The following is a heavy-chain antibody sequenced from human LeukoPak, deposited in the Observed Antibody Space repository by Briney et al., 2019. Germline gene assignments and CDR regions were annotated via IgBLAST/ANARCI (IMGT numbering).Heavy chain of an antibody. D-gene: IGHD3-16*01. Sequence: SETLSLTCTVSGDSISSSNWFWGWIRLPPGKGPEWIGSIYNSGNSYYNPSLESRVSMSVDTSKNQFSLNLISVTAADTAAYYCARSISKDFIWESYGPGVGPYFDYGGGGPRVTVSS. CDR3: ARSISKDFIWESYGPGVGPYFDY. CDR1: GDSISSSNWF. CDR2: IYNSGNS. J-gene: IGHJ4*02. V-gene: IGHV4-39*01.